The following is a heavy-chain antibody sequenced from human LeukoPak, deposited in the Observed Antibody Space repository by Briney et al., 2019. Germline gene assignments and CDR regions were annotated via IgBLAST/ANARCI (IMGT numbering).Heavy chain of an antibody. J-gene: IGHJ1*01. CDR3: AKDLGRVVVAATRGYFQH. CDR1: GFTFDDYG. CDR2: ISYDGSNK. V-gene: IGHV3-30*18. D-gene: IGHD2-15*01. Sequence: GGSLRLSCAASGFTFDDYGMHWVRQAPGKGLEWVAVISYDGSNKYYADSVKGRFTISRDNSKNTLYLQMNSLRAEDTAVYYCAKDLGRVVVAATRGYFQHWGQGTLVTVSS.